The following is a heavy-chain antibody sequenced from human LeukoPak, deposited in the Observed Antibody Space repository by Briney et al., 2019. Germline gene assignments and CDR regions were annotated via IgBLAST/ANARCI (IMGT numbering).Heavy chain of an antibody. J-gene: IGHJ3*02. CDR2: IYYSGST. V-gene: IGHV4-31*03. Sequence: ASETLSLTCTVSGGSISSGGHYWNWLRQHPGRGLEWIGYIYYSGSTYYNTSLKSRVTISVDTSNNQFSLKLISVTVADTAVYYCARDNRDDYYDSSGFFGAFDIWGQGTMVTVSS. CDR3: ARDNRDDYYDSSGFFGAFDI. D-gene: IGHD3-22*01. CDR1: GGSISSGGHY.